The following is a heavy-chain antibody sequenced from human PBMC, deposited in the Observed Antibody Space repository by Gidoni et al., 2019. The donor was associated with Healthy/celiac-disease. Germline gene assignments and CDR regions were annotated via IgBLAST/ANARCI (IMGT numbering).Heavy chain of an antibody. V-gene: IGHV1-69*01. CDR2: IIPIFGTA. Sequence: QVQLVQSGAEVKKPGSSVKVSCKASGGTFSSYAISWVRQAPGQGLEWMGGIIPIFGTANYAQKFQGRVTITADESTSTAYMELSSLRSEDTAVYYCARDPTHYDFWSGAGGWFDPWGQGTLVTVSS. D-gene: IGHD3-3*01. CDR1: GGTFSSYA. J-gene: IGHJ5*02. CDR3: ARDPTHYDFWSGAGGWFDP.